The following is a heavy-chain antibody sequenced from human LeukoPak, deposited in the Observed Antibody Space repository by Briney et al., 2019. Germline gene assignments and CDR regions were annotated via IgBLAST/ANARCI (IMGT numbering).Heavy chain of an antibody. D-gene: IGHD3-10*01. V-gene: IGHV3-23*01. CDR2: ISGSGGST. Sequence: GGSLRLSCAASGFTFSSYAMSWVRQAPGKGLEWVSAISGSGGSTYYADSVKGRFTISRDNSKNTPYLQMNSLRAEDTAVYYCATLPKDGANYYYYYGMDVWGQGTTVTVSS. CDR1: GFTFSSYA. CDR3: ATLPKDGANYYYYYGMDV. J-gene: IGHJ6*02.